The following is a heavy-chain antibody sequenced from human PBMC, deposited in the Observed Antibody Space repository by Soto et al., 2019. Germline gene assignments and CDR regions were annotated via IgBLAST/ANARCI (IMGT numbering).Heavy chain of an antibody. V-gene: IGHV1-46*03. J-gene: IGHJ4*02. Sequence: ASVKVSCKASRYTFTSYYMHWVRQAPGQGLEWMGIINPSGGSTSYAQKFQGRVTMTRDTSTSTVYMELSSLRSEDTAVYYCATYYYDSSGYYYVFYWGQGTLVTVPQ. CDR1: RYTFTSYY. D-gene: IGHD3-22*01. CDR2: INPSGGST. CDR3: ATYYYDSSGYYYVFY.